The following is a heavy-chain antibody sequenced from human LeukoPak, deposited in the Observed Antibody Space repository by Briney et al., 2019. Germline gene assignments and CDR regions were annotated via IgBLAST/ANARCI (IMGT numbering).Heavy chain of an antibody. J-gene: IGHJ6*03. CDR3: ARAPSDSSGYSSYYYYMDV. CDR1: GYSISSGYY. CDR2: IYHSGST. V-gene: IGHV4-38-2*02. Sequence: SETLSLTCTVSGYSISSGYYWGWIRQPPGKGLEWIGSIYHSGSTYYNPSLKSRVTISVDTSKNQFSLKLSSVTAADTAAYYCARAPSDSSGYSSYYYYMDVWGKGTTVTVSS. D-gene: IGHD3-22*01.